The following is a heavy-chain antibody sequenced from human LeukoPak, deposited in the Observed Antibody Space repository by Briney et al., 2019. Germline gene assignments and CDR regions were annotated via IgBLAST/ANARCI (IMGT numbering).Heavy chain of an antibody. CDR1: GYTFTSYG. Sequence: ASVKVSCKASGYTFTSYGISWVRQAPGQGLEWMGWISAYNGNTNYAQKLQGRVTMTTDTSTSTAYMELNRLRSGDTAVYYCARAYTSPNGPYWGQGTLVTVSS. D-gene: IGHD3-16*01. V-gene: IGHV1-18*01. J-gene: IGHJ4*02. CDR2: ISAYNGNT. CDR3: ARAYTSPNGPY.